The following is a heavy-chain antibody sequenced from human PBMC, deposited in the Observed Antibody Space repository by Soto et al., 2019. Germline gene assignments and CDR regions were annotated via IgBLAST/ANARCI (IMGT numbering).Heavy chain of an antibody. V-gene: IGHV3-23*01. Sequence: EVQLLESGGGLVQPGGSLRLSCAASGFTFSSYAMSWVRKAPGKGLEWVSAISGSGGSTYYADSVKGRFTISRDNSKNTLYLQMNSLRAEDTAVYYCAKISCSSTSCYREGNWFDPWGQGTLVTVSS. CDR3: AKISCSSTSCYREGNWFDP. J-gene: IGHJ5*02. CDR2: ISGSGGST. CDR1: GFTFSSYA. D-gene: IGHD2-2*02.